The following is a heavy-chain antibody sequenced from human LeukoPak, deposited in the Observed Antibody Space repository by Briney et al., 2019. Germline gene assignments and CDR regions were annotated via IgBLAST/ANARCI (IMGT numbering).Heavy chain of an antibody. CDR2: ISGSGGST. Sequence: GGSLRLSCAASGFTFSSYNMDWVRQAPGKGLEWVSAISGSGGSTYYADSVKGRFTISRDNSKNTLYLQMNSLRAEDTAVYYCAKDPEGTTFLGYWGQGTLVTVSS. J-gene: IGHJ4*02. CDR3: AKDPEGTTFLGY. CDR1: GFTFSSYN. V-gene: IGHV3-23*01. D-gene: IGHD2/OR15-2a*01.